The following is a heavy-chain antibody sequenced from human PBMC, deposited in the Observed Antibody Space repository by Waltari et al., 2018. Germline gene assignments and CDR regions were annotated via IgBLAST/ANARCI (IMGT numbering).Heavy chain of an antibody. Sequence: QVQLQESGPGLVKPSETLSLTCTVSGDAISGGAYYWSWIRQPAGKGLGWSGYIFYSGSTNYSPSLKSRVTMSVDTSKNQFSLKLSSVTAADTAVYFCARVANSGYDDRGHFDFWGQGTLVTVSS. CDR1: GDAISGGAYY. D-gene: IGHD5-12*01. CDR2: IFYSGST. CDR3: ARVANSGYDDRGHFDF. J-gene: IGHJ4*02. V-gene: IGHV4-61*10.